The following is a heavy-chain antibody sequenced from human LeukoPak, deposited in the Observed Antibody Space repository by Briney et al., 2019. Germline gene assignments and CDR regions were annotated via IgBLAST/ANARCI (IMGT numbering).Heavy chain of an antibody. CDR2: LSGRGRHT. D-gene: IGHD4-17*01. V-gene: IGHV3-23*01. CDR3: AKKGGDYGGNYFDY. Sequence: GGSLRLSCAASGFTFSSYAMSWVRQAPGKGLEWVSLLSGRGRHTNYADSVKGRFTISRDNSKNTLYLQMNNLRADDTAVYYCAKKGGDYGGNYFDYWGQGTLVTVSS. J-gene: IGHJ4*02. CDR1: GFTFSSYA.